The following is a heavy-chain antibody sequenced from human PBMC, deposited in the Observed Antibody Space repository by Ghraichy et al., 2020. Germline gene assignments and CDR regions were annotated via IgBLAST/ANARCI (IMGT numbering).Heavy chain of an antibody. CDR1: GFTFSSYS. Sequence: GGSLRLSCAASGFTFSSYSMNWVRQAPGKGLEWVSSISSSTSIYYADSVKGRFTISRDNAKNSLSLQLNSLRAEDTAVYYCARDVLYSSGWYAWYFDLWGRGTLVTVSS. V-gene: IGHV3-21*01. D-gene: IGHD6-19*01. J-gene: IGHJ2*01. CDR2: ISSSTSI. CDR3: ARDVLYSSGWYAWYFDL.